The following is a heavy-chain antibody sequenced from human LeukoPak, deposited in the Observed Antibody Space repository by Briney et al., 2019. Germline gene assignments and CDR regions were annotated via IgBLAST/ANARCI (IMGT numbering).Heavy chain of an antibody. D-gene: IGHD1-26*01. CDR2: ISAYYTNT. J-gene: IGHJ4*02. CDR3: TRALGSDY. CDR1: GYTFTTYG. Sequence: GASVKVSCKASGYTFTTYGISWVRQAPGQGLEWMGWISAYYTNTNYAQKFQGRVTMTRDTSISTTYMELSSLRSDDTAMYYCTRALGSDYWGQGTLVTVSS. V-gene: IGHV1-18*01.